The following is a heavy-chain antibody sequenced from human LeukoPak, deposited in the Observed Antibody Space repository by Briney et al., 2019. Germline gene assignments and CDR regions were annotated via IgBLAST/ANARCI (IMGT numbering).Heavy chain of an antibody. CDR2: ISGSGGST. J-gene: IGHJ4*02. D-gene: IGHD6-13*01. CDR1: GFTFSTYS. V-gene: IGHV3-23*01. CDR3: AKVRAAAFDY. Sequence: GGSLRLSCAASGFTFSTYSMNWVRQAPGKGLEWVSAISGSGGSTYYADPVKGRFTISRDNSKNTLYLQMNSLRAEDTAVYYCAKVRAAAFDYWGQGTLVTVSS.